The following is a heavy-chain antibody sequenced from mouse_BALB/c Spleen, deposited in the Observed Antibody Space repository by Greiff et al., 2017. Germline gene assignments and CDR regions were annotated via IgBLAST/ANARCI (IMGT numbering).Heavy chain of an antibody. V-gene: IGHV1-69*01. CDR1: GYTFTDYW. CDR2: IDTSDSYT. J-gene: IGHJ4*01. Sequence: VQLQQPGAELVMPGASVKMSCKASGYTFTDYWMHWVKQRPGQGLEWIGAIDTSDSYTSYNQKFKGKATLTVDESSSTAYMQLSSLTSEDSAVYYCAGSSGYVGYAMDYWGQGTSVTVSS. D-gene: IGHD3-1*01. CDR3: AGSSGYVGYAMDY.